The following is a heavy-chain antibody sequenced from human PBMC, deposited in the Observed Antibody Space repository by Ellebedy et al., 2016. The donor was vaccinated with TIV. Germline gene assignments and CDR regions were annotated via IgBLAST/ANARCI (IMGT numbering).Heavy chain of an antibody. J-gene: IGHJ6*02. CDR3: AREEVSGMDV. D-gene: IGHD3-22*01. V-gene: IGHV3-74*01. CDR1: GFTFSIYW. Sequence: GGSLRLSCVAPGFTFSIYWMHWVRQVPGKGLVWVSRINSDGRNTIYADSVKGRLTISRDNAKNTLYLQMNSLRVEDTAVYYCAREEVSGMDVWGQGTTVTVSS. CDR2: INSDGRNT.